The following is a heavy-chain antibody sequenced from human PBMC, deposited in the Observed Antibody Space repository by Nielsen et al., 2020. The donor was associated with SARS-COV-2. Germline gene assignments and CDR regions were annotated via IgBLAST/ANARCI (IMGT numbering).Heavy chain of an antibody. CDR3: ARVEVYDSSGYQTDY. J-gene: IGHJ4*02. Sequence: SVNVSCKASGGTFSSYAISWVRQAPGQGLEWMGGIIPIFGTANYAQKFQGRVTITADESTSTAYMELSSLRSEDTAVYYCARVEVYDSSGYQTDYWGQGTLVTVSS. CDR2: IIPIFGTA. CDR1: GGTFSSYA. D-gene: IGHD3-22*01. V-gene: IGHV1-69*13.